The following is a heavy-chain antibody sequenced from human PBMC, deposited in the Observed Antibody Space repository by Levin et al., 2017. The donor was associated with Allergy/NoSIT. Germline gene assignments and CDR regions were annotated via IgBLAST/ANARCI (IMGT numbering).Heavy chain of an antibody. D-gene: IGHD2-2*01. Sequence: GESLKISCKASGYTFKNYGISWVRQAPGQGLEWMGWISTHNGNTNYAQSFQGRVTMTTDTSTSTADMELRSLISDDTVVYYCARFVVTPVSYFYMDVWGKGTTVTVSS. CDR1: GYTFKNYG. CDR3: ARFVVTPVSYFYMDV. J-gene: IGHJ6*03. V-gene: IGHV1-18*01. CDR2: ISTHNGNT.